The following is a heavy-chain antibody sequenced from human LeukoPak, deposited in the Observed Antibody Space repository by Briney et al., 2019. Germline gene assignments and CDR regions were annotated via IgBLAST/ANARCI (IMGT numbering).Heavy chain of an antibody. D-gene: IGHD2-15*01. CDR1: GITFSSYA. CDR2: ISGSGGST. V-gene: IGHV3-23*01. Sequence: GGSLRLSCAASGITFSSYAMSWVRQAPGKGLEWVSAISGSGGSTYYADSVKGRFTISRDNSKNTLYLQMNSLRAEDTAVYYCAKELGYCSGGSCYSGYYYYGMDVWGQGTTVTVSS. CDR3: AKELGYCSGGSCYSGYYYYGMDV. J-gene: IGHJ6*02.